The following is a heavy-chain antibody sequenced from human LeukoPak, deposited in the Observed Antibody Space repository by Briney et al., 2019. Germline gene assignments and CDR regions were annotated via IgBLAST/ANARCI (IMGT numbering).Heavy chain of an antibody. CDR2: ITGDAVST. V-gene: IGHV3-23*01. CDR1: GFTFTNYA. J-gene: IGHJ5*02. Sequence: PGGSLRLSCVASGFTFTNYAMNWVRQAPGKGLEWVSVITGDAVSTYYADSVKGRFTISRDNSKNTLYLQMNSLRAEDTAVYYCAKCLLYSDSVGERWVDPWGQGTLVTVSS. D-gene: IGHD3-10*01. CDR3: AKCLLYSDSVGERWVDP.